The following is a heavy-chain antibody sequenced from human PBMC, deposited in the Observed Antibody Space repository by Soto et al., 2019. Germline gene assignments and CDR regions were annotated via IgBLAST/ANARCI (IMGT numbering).Heavy chain of an antibody. CDR2: IIPIFGTA. V-gene: IGHV1-69*13. Sequence: SVKVSCKASGGTFSSYAISWVRQAPGQGLEWMGGIIPIFGTANYAQKFQGRVTITADESTSTAYMELSSLRSEDTAVYYCARKGYYYDSSGYSGIDAFDIWGQGTMVTV. D-gene: IGHD3-22*01. CDR3: ARKGYYYDSSGYSGIDAFDI. CDR1: GGTFSSYA. J-gene: IGHJ3*02.